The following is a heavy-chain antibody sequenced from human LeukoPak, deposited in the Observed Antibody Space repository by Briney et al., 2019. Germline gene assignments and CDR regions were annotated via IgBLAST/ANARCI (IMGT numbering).Heavy chain of an antibody. D-gene: IGHD3-9*01. CDR1: GGSISSYY. J-gene: IGHJ4*02. CDR3: TRSDYDILTGFDY. V-gene: IGHV4-59*12. Sequence: SETLSLTCTVSGGSISSYYWSWIRQPPGKGLEWIGYIYYSGSTNYNPSLKSRVTISVDRSKNQFSLKLSSVTAADTAVYFCTRSDYDILTGFDYWGQGTLVTVSS. CDR2: IYYSGST.